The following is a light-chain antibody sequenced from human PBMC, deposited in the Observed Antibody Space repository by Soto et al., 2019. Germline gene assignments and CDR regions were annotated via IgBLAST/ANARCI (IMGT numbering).Light chain of an antibody. CDR2: DGS. CDR1: QSVRGY. CDR3: WQHCGWSPLT. V-gene: IGKV3-11*01. J-gene: IGKJ4*01. Sequence: ENLFKQSPATLSLSPEEGATLSCRASQSVRGYVVCYQQKPGQAPRILIYDGSTMGTAITARFSGSGSGTAFTILISRRVAHDFAAYYYWQHCGWSPLTFGRGTKVDIK.